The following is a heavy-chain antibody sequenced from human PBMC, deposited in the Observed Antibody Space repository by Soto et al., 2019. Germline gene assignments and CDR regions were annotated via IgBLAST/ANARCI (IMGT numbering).Heavy chain of an antibody. CDR2: SIPIFGTA. CDR1: GGTFSSYA. J-gene: IGHJ6*02. Sequence: QVQLVQSGAEVKKPGSSVKVSCKASGGTFSSYAISWVRQAPGQGREWMGGSIPIFGTANYAQKFQGSVTITADESTSTAYIELSSLRAEDTAVYYCARDHSPDWEVPLSYYYGMDVWGPGTTVTVSS. V-gene: IGHV1-69*01. CDR3: ARDHSPDWEVPLSYYYGMDV. D-gene: IGHD1-26*01.